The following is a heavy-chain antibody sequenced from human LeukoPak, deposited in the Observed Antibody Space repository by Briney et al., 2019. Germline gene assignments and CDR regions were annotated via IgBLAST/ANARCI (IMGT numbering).Heavy chain of an antibody. J-gene: IGHJ4*02. CDR2: VFASGST. CDR1: GGSVSGHY. D-gene: IGHD4-17*01. Sequence: PSETLYLTCSVSGGSVSGHYWSWIRQTPERGLEWLGFVFASGSTNYNPFFKSRVTMSADMSRNQFYLGLQSVSAADTGVYFCARRQHYGDYGYFDFWGQGTLVTVSS. V-gene: IGHV4-59*08. CDR3: ARRQHYGDYGYFDF.